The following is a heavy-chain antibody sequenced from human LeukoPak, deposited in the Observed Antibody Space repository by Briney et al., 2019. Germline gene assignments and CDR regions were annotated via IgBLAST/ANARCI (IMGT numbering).Heavy chain of an antibody. J-gene: IGHJ4*02. Sequence: SETLSLTCTVSGGSISSSSYYWGWIRQPPGKGLEWIGSISRSGSVYYNPSLKSRVTISVDTSKNQFSLKLSSVTAADTAVYYCARVRRTAAGSFDYWGQGTLVTVSS. CDR1: GGSISSSSYY. V-gene: IGHV4-39*07. CDR2: ISRSGSV. D-gene: IGHD6-13*01. CDR3: ARVRRTAAGSFDY.